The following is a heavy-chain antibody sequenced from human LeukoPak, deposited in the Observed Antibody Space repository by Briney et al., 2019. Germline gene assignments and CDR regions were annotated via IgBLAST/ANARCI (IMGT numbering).Heavy chain of an antibody. CDR1: GFNFREYY. V-gene: IGHV3-11*06. Sequence: PGGSLRLSCATSGFNFREYYMTWIRQAPGKGLEWISTLTTRNSQANYADSVKGRFTISRENAYNSLYLQMNSLIDGDTAVYYCAREGPSRDWDDWYLDVWGRGDLVTVSS. J-gene: IGHJ2*01. D-gene: IGHD6-19*01. CDR3: AREGPSRDWDDWYLDV. CDR2: LTTRNSQA.